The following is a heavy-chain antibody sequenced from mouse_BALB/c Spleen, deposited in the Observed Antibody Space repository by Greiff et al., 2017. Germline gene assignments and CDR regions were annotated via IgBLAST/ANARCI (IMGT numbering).Heavy chain of an antibody. CDR1: GYTFTSYW. J-gene: IGHJ4*01. V-gene: IGHV1-87*01. D-gene: IGHD2-4*01. Sequence: VKLMESGAELARPGASVKLSCKASGYTFTSYWMQWVKQRPGQGLEWIGAIYPGDGDTRYTQKFKGKATLTADKSSSTAYMQLSSLASEDSAVYYCARKPDYDGAMDYWGQGTSVTVSS. CDR3: ARKPDYDGAMDY. CDR2: IYPGDGDT.